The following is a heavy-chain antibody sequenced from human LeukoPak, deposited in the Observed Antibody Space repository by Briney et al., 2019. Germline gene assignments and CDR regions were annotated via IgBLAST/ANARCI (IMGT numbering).Heavy chain of an antibody. Sequence: GSLRLSCAASGFTFNTHAMSWVRQAPGKGLEWVSTIITRGGKFYADSVKGRFTISRDNAKNSLYLQMNSLRAEDTAVYYCARGRAPDYSNNEKDYWGQGTLVTVSS. D-gene: IGHD4-11*01. J-gene: IGHJ4*02. V-gene: IGHV3-23*01. CDR2: IITRGGK. CDR1: GFTFNTHA. CDR3: ARGRAPDYSNNEKDY.